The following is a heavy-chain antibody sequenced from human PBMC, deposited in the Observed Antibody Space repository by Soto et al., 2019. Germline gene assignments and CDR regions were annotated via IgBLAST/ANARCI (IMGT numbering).Heavy chain of an antibody. CDR1: GFTFSDYA. CDR2: VSHDGRNT. CDR3: AKGGRQWLVTSDFNY. Sequence: VQLVESGGGVVQPGRSLRLSCAASGFTFSDYAMHWVRQTPGKGLEWVAVVSHDGRNTHYADSVKGRFTISRDSSKNTVSLEMTSLRAEDTAVYCCAKGGRQWLVTSDFNYWGQGALVTVSS. D-gene: IGHD6-19*01. V-gene: IGHV3-30*18. J-gene: IGHJ4*02.